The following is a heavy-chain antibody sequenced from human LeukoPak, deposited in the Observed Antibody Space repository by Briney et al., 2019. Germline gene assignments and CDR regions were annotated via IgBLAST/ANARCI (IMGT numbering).Heavy chain of an antibody. Sequence: ASVKVSCKASGYTFTSYGISWVRQAPGQGLEWMGWISAYNGNTNYAQKLQGRVTMTTDTSTSTAYMELRSLRSDDTAVYYCARRPLFCSGGSCYSGYWFDPWGQGTLVTVSS. CDR3: ARRPLFCSGGSCYSGYWFDP. CDR2: ISAYNGNT. J-gene: IGHJ5*02. V-gene: IGHV1-18*01. CDR1: GYTFTSYG. D-gene: IGHD2-15*01.